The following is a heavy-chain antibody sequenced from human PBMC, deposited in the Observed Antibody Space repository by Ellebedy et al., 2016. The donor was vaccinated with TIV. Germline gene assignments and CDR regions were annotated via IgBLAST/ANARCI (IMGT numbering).Heavy chain of an antibody. CDR3: AREGYSYGYYDY. CDR2: IYYSGST. D-gene: IGHD5-18*01. Sequence: MPSETLSLTCTVSGGSISSYYWSRIRQPPGKGLEWIGYIYYSGSTNYNPSLKSRVTISVDTSKNQFSLKLSSVTAADTAVYYCAREGYSYGYYDYWGQGTLVTVSS. J-gene: IGHJ4*02. V-gene: IGHV4-59*01. CDR1: GGSISSYY.